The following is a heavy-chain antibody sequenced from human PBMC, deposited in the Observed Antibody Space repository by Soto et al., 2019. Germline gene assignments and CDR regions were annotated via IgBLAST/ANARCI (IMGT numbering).Heavy chain of an antibody. CDR3: AKAPGFNYFDY. CDR1: GFTFSSYA. CDR2: ISGSGGST. J-gene: IGHJ4*02. Sequence: GGSRRLSCAASGFTFSSYAMSWVRQAPGKGLEWVSAISGSGGSTYYADSVKGRFTISRGNSKNTLYLQMNSLRAEDTAVYYCAKAPGFNYFDYWGQGTLVTVSS. V-gene: IGHV3-23*01. D-gene: IGHD3-10*01.